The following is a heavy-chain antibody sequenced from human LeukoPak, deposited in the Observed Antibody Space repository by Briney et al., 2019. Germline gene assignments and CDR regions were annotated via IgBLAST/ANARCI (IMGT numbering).Heavy chain of an antibody. Sequence: ASVKVSCKASGYTFTGYYMHWVRQAPGQGLEWMGWINPNSGGTNYAQKFQRWVTMTRDTSISTAYMELSRLRSDDTAVYYCARAGTSDLTFDYWGQGTLVTVSS. CDR3: ARAGTSDLTFDY. CDR2: INPNSGGT. CDR1: GYTFTGYY. J-gene: IGHJ4*02. V-gene: IGHV1-2*04. D-gene: IGHD1-1*01.